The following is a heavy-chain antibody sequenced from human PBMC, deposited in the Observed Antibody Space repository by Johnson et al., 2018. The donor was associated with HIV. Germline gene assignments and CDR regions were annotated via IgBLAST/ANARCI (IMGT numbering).Heavy chain of an antibody. D-gene: IGHD5-24*01. V-gene: IGHV3-66*03. CDR2: IYSGGST. Sequence: VQLVESGGGLIQPGGSLRLSCAASGFTVSSNYMSWVRQAPGKGLEWVSVIYSGGSTYYADSVKGRFTISRDNSKNTLYLQMNSLRAEDTAMYYCARGRDGYNLDAFDIWGQGTMVTVSS. J-gene: IGHJ3*02. CDR3: ARGRDGYNLDAFDI. CDR1: GFTVSSNY.